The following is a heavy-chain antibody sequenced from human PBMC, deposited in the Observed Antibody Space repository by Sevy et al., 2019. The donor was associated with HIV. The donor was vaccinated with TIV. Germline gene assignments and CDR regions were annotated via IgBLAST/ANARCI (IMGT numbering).Heavy chain of an antibody. Sequence: GGSLRLSCAASGFTFDDYTMHWVRQAPGKGPEWVSLISWDGGSTYYADSVKGRFTISRDNSKNSLYLQMNSLRTEDTALYYCTKDFRGSGSYYNAYDAFDIWGQGTMVTVSS. J-gene: IGHJ3*02. V-gene: IGHV3-43*01. CDR3: TKDFRGSGSYYNAYDAFDI. CDR2: ISWDGGST. D-gene: IGHD3-10*01. CDR1: GFTFDDYT.